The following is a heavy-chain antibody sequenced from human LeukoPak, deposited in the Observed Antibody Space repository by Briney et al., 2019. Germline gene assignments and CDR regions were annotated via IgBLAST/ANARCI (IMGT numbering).Heavy chain of an antibody. CDR3: ARDGDSWDDAFDI. V-gene: IGHV4-4*07. CDR2: ISSGST. D-gene: IGHD7-27*01. CDR1: GGSINSYY. Sequence: SETLSLTCTVSGGSINSYYWSWIRQPAGEGLEWIGRISSGSTHYSPSLKSRVTMSIDTSKNQFSPKLASVTAADTAIYYCARDGDSWDDAFDIWGQGTMVTVSS. J-gene: IGHJ3*02.